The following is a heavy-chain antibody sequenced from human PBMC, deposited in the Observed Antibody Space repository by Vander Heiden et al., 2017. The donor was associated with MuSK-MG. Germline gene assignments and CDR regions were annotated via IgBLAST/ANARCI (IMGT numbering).Heavy chain of an antibody. V-gene: IGHV2-5*02. CDR1: GFSLRTSGVG. Sequence: QITLTESGPTLVTPTQTLTPTCTFSGFSLRTSGVGVGWIRQPPGKALEWLALIYWDDDKRYSPSLKSRLTITKDTSKNQVVLTMTNMDPVDTATYYCAHRRAYGSGSYYNVRWFDPWGQGTLVTVSS. D-gene: IGHD3-10*01. J-gene: IGHJ5*02. CDR3: AHRRAYGSGSYYNVRWFDP. CDR2: IYWDDDK.